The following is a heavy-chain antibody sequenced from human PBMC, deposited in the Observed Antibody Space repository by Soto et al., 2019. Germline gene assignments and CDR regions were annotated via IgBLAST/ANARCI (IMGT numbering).Heavy chain of an antibody. J-gene: IGHJ5*02. CDR1: GFTFSDYF. CDR3: VRDSARIVVVPRVDGDDWLDP. V-gene: IGHV3-11*06. Sequence: GGSLRLSCAASGFTFSDYFMSWIRQAPGKGLEWVSFISGSSDNIKYADSVKGRFTISRDNAKNSLYLQMNSLRAEDTAVYYCVRDSARIVVVPRVDGDDWLDPWGQGTMVTVSS. D-gene: IGHD2-2*01. CDR2: ISGSSDNI.